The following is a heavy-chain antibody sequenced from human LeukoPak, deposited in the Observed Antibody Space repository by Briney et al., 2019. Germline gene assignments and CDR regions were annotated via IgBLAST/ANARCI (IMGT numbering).Heavy chain of an antibody. V-gene: IGHV3-53*01. CDR2: IYSGDNT. J-gene: IGHJ4*02. CDR1: GFTVSSNY. CDR3: VRESSGSYFAY. D-gene: IGHD3-10*01. Sequence: GGSLRLSCAASGFTVSSNYMSWVRQAPGKGLEWVSVIYSGDNTYYADSEKGRFTISRDNSKNTLYLQMNSLRAEDTAVYYCVRESSGSYFAYWGQGTLVTVSS.